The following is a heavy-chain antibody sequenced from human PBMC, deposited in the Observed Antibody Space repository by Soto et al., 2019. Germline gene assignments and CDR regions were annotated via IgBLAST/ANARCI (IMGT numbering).Heavy chain of an antibody. J-gene: IGHJ4*02. D-gene: IGHD3-10*01. V-gene: IGHV1-69*05. CDR2: IIPIFGTA. CDR3: AAPYGSGSYYNGFDY. Sequence: QVQLVQSGAEVKKPGSSVKVSCKASGGTFSSYAISWVRQAPGQGLEWMGGIIPIFGTANYAQKFQGRVTXPXAXSXRTAYMELSSLRSEDTAVYYCAAPYGSGSYYNGFDYWGQGTLVTVSS. CDR1: GGTFSSYA.